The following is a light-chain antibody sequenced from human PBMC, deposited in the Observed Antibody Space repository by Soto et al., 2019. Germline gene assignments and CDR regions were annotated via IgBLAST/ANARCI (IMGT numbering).Light chain of an antibody. Sequence: DIQMTQSPSSLSASVGDRVTITCRASQSISTYLNWYQQKPGQAPKLLIYAASTLQSGVPSRFSGSGSGTDCTLTISSLQPEDFAAYYCQQSYSTPRTCGQGTKVEIK. J-gene: IGKJ1*01. CDR2: AAS. CDR3: QQSYSTPRT. V-gene: IGKV1-39*01. CDR1: QSISTY.